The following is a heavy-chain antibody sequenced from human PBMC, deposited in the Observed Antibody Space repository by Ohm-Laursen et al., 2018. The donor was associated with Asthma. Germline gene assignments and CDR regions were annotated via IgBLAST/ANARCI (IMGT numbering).Heavy chain of an antibody. V-gene: IGHV3-9*01. CDR2: IAWNSEVI. CDR3: AKDMRGYSSGRYDT. CDR1: GLIFDEYA. J-gene: IGHJ5*02. D-gene: IGHD6-25*01. Sequence: SLRLSCAAPGLIFDEYAMHWVRQGPGKGLEWVSGIAWNSEVIGYADSVKGRFSISRDNAESSLYLQMNSLRPEDTAVYYCAKDMRGYSSGRYDTWGQGTLVTVSS.